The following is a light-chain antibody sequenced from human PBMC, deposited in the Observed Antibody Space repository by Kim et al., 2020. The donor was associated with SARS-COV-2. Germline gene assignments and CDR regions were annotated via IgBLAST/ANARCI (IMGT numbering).Light chain of an antibody. CDR3: ATWDDSLSSYV. CDR2: SNN. J-gene: IGLJ1*01. V-gene: IGLV1-47*02. Sequence: QSVVTQPPSASGTPGQRVTISCSGRSSNIGNNYVYWYQQVPGTAPKLLIYSNNQRPSGVPDRFSGSKSGTSASLAISGLRSEAEADYYCATWDDSLSSYVFGTGTKVTVL. CDR1: SSNIGNNY.